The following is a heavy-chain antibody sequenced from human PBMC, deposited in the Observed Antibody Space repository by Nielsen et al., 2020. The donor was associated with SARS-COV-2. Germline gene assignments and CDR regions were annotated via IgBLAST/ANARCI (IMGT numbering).Heavy chain of an antibody. D-gene: IGHD2-15*01. Sequence: GESLKISCAASGFAVSSNYMSWVRQSPVKGLEWVSVIYSGGATHYADSVKGRFTISRDNAKNTLYLQMNSLRAEDTAVYYCASGDAALFDYWGQGTLVTVSS. CDR2: IYSGGAT. CDR3: ASGDAALFDY. CDR1: GFAVSSNY. V-gene: IGHV3-53*01. J-gene: IGHJ4*02.